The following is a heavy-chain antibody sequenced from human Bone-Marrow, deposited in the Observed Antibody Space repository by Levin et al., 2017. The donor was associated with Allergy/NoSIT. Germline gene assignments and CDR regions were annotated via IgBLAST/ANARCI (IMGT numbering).Heavy chain of an antibody. Sequence: KVSCAASGFTFSGSAMYWVRQASGKGLEWVGRIRSKGNNYATEYAASVKGRFTISRDDSKNTAYLQMDSLKTEDTAVYFCTRQVETADPERDCSNGVCYTDYWGQGTLVTVSS. CDR2: IRSKGNNYAT. D-gene: IGHD2-8*01. V-gene: IGHV3-73*01. J-gene: IGHJ4*02. CDR1: GFTFSGSA. CDR3: TRQVETADPERDCSNGVCYTDY.